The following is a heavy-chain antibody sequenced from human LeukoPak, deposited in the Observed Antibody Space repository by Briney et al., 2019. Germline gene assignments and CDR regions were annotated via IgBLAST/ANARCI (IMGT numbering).Heavy chain of an antibody. Sequence: GASVKASCKASGYTFTSYGISWVRQAPGQGLEWMGWISAYNGNTNYAQKLQGRVTMTTDTSTSTAYMELRSLRSDDTAVYYCAREAKVVVAAAGLDPYFDYWGQGTLVTVSS. CDR3: AREAKVVVAAAGLDPYFDY. D-gene: IGHD6-13*01. CDR2: ISAYNGNT. J-gene: IGHJ4*02. CDR1: GYTFTSYG. V-gene: IGHV1-18*01.